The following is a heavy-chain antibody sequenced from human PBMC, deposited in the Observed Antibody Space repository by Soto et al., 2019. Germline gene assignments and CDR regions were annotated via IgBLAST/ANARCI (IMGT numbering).Heavy chain of an antibody. J-gene: IGHJ4*02. CDR1: GFTFSYHA. V-gene: IGHV3-30*03. D-gene: IGHD1-26*01. CDR3: VRDNGSPGSPFDS. Sequence: QVQLVESGGGLGPPGRSRRLSCAVSGFTFSYHAMHWVRRALGEGLAWVALISSDGSVANYADSVKGRFTISRDNSRHTLYLQMNNLRSEDTAIYYCVRDNGSPGSPFDSWGQGTLVTVSS. CDR2: ISSDGSVA.